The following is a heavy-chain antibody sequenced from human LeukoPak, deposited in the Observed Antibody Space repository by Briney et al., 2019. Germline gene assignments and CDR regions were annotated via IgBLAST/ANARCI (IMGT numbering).Heavy chain of an antibody. CDR1: GGTFSSYA. Sequence: SVKVSCKASGGTFSSYAISWVRQAPGQGLEWMGGIIPIFGTANYAQKFQGRVTITTDESTSTAYMELSSLRSEDTAVYYCARGGSAMALFDYWGQGTLVTVSS. CDR3: ARGGSAMALFDY. J-gene: IGHJ4*02. V-gene: IGHV1-69*05. CDR2: IIPIFGTA. D-gene: IGHD5-18*01.